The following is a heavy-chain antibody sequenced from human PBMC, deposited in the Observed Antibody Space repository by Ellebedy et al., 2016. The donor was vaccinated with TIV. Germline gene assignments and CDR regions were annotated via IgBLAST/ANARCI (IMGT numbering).Heavy chain of an antibody. D-gene: IGHD5-24*01. V-gene: IGHV3-23*01. CDR3: AKEDGGGPGYPKSFDY. CDR1: GFTFSRHA. Sequence: PGGSLRLSCAASGFTFSRHAMNWVRQAPGKGLEWVSRINGSGDSTNYADSVKGRFTISRDNSKNTLFLQMSSLRVGDTAVYYCAKEDGGGPGYPKSFDYWGHGILVTVSS. CDR2: INGSGDST. J-gene: IGHJ4*01.